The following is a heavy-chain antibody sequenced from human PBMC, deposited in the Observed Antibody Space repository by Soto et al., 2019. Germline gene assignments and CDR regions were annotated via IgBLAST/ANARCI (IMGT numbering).Heavy chain of an antibody. D-gene: IGHD6-13*01. V-gene: IGHV3-53*01. CDR3: ARVIAAAGNYYYYYGMDV. CDR2: IYSGGST. Sequence: GGSLRLSCAASGFTFSIFAMSWVRQAPGKGLEWVSVIYSGGSTYYADSVKGRFTISRDNSKNTLYLQMNSLRAEDTAVYYCARVIAAAGNYYYYYGMDVWGQGTTVTVSS. J-gene: IGHJ6*02. CDR1: GFTFSIFA.